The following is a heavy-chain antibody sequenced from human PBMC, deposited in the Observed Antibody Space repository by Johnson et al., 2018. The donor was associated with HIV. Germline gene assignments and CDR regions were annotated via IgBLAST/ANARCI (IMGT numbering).Heavy chain of an antibody. V-gene: IGHV3-15*01. CDR2: IKSKTDGGTT. Sequence: GQRGEDGGGLVKPGGSLRLSCAASGFTFSNAWMTWVRQAPGKGLECVGRIKSKTDGGTTDYAAIVKGRFSISRDDSKNTLYLQMNSLRAEDTAVYYCARAGVVDSYGSWKAFDIWGQGTLVTVSS. D-gene: IGHD3-10*01. CDR1: GFTFSNAW. J-gene: IGHJ3*02. CDR3: ARAGVVDSYGSWKAFDI.